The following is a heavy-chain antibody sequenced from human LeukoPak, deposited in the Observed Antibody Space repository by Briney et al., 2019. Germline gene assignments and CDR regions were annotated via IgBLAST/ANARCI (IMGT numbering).Heavy chain of an antibody. D-gene: IGHD1-1*01. V-gene: IGHV4-59*08. CDR2: IYYSGSN. CDR1: GGSISSYY. Sequence: SETLSLTCTVSGGSISSYYWTWIRQPPGEGLEWIGYIYYSGSNNYHPSLKSRLTISVDTSKNQFSLKLSSVTAADTAVYYCARHVATGATDAFDFWGRGTMVTVSS. J-gene: IGHJ3*01. CDR3: ARHVATGATDAFDF.